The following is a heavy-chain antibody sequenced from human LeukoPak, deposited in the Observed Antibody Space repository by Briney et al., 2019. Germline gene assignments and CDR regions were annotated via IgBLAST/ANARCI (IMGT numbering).Heavy chain of an antibody. CDR3: AREGYYYDSSGYYGAFDI. CDR1: GGSFSGYY. D-gene: IGHD3-22*01. J-gene: IGHJ3*02. Sequence: SETLSLTCAVYGGSFSGYYWSWIRQPPGKGLEWIGEINHSGSTNYNPSLKSRVTISVDTSKNQFSLKLSSVTAADTAVYYCAREGYYYDSSGYYGAFDIWGQRTMVTVSS. V-gene: IGHV4-34*01. CDR2: INHSGST.